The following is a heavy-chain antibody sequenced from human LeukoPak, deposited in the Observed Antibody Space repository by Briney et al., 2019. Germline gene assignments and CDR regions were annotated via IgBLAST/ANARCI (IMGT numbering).Heavy chain of an antibody. CDR3: ARHALYRQFINFVY. J-gene: IGHJ4*02. Sequence: SETLSLTCTVSGGSISSSYWSWIRQPPGKGLEWIGYIYYSGSTNYNPSLKSRLTISVDTSKNQFSLKLSSVTAADTAVYYCARHALYRQFINFVYWGQGALVTVSS. CDR1: GGSISSSY. V-gene: IGHV4-59*08. CDR2: IYYSGST. D-gene: IGHD5-24*01.